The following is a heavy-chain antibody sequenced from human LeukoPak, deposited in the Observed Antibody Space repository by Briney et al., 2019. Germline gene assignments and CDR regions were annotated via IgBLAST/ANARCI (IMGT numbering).Heavy chain of an antibody. J-gene: IGHJ4*02. D-gene: IGHD2-21*02. Sequence: GGSLRLSCTASGFTFNSYRMNWVRQAPGKGLEWVSSISSRSNSKYYADSVKGRVTISRGNAKNSVSLQMNSLRDADTALYYCVRAGGDYPFDYWGQGTLVTVSS. CDR2: ISSRSNSK. CDR1: GFTFNSYR. V-gene: IGHV3-21*01. CDR3: VRAGGDYPFDY.